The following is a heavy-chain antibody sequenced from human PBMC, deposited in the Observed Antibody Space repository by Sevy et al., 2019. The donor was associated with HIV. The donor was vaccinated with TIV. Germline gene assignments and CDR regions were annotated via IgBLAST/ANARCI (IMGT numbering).Heavy chain of an antibody. CDR3: ARDGGATDYGMDV. CDR1: GFTFSSYS. CDR2: ISGMSNYI. Sequence: GGSLRLSCAASGFTFSSYSMNWVRQAPGKGLEWVSSISGMSNYIYYADSVKGRFTISRDSAKNSVYLHMNSLRPEDTAVYYCARDGGATDYGMDVWGQGTTVTVSS. V-gene: IGHV3-21*01. J-gene: IGHJ6*02. D-gene: IGHD1-26*01.